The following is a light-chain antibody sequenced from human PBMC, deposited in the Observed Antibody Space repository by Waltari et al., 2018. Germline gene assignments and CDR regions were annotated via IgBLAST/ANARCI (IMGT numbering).Light chain of an antibody. V-gene: IGKV3-11*01. CDR3: QQRSIWPPLT. CDR1: QSVSRY. CDR2: DAS. Sequence: EIVLTQSPATLSLSPGERVTLSCRASQSVSRYLAWYQQKPGQAPRLLIYDASNRATGIPARFSGSGSGTDFTLTISSLEPEDSAVYYCQQRSIWPPLTFGGGTKVEIK. J-gene: IGKJ4*01.